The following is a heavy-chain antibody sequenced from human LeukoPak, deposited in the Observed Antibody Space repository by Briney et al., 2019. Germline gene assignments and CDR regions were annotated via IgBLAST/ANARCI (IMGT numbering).Heavy chain of an antibody. CDR3: ARDQAAATLVWFDP. V-gene: IGHV4-4*02. Sequence: GSLRLSCAASGFTFSSYWMSWVRQAPGKGLEWIGYIYHSGSTYYNPSLKSRVTISVDRSKNQFSLKLSSVTAADTAVYYCARDQAAATLVWFDPWGQGTLVTVSS. D-gene: IGHD2-15*01. J-gene: IGHJ5*02. CDR2: IYHSGST. CDR1: GFTFSSYW.